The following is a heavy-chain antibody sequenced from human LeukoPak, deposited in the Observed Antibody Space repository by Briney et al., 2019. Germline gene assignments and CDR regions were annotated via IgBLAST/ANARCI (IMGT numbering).Heavy chain of an antibody. V-gene: IGHV3-48*03. CDR3: ASSNSIAEVVPAAESWFDP. CDR2: ISSSGSTI. J-gene: IGHJ5*02. Sequence: QPGGSLRLSCAAPGFTFSSYEMNWVRQAPGKGLEWVSYISSSGSTIYYADSVKGRFTISRDNAKNSLYLQMNSLRAEDTAVYYCASSNSIAEVVPAAESWFDPWGQGTLVTVSS. CDR1: GFTFSSYE. D-gene: IGHD2-2*01.